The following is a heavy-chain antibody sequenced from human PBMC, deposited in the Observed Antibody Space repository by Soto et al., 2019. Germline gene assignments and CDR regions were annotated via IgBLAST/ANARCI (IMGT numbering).Heavy chain of an antibody. D-gene: IGHD3-9*01. V-gene: IGHV4-31*11. J-gene: IGHJ5*02. CDR1: GGSIISAYSY. Sequence: SETLSLTGVVSGGSIISAYSYWFWIRKHPGKGLEWIGYIDYSGDTYYNPSLRSRVTISADTSENKFSLTLKSVTAADTAVYFCPRDFERSAIAPLGQGTPVTFSS. CDR3: PRDFERSAIAP. CDR2: IDYSGDT.